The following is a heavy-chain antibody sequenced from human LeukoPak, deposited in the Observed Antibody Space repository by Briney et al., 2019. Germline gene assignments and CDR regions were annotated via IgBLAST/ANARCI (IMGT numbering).Heavy chain of an antibody. CDR3: AKDGVPFDY. D-gene: IGHD3-10*01. CDR1: GFTFSSFG. Sequence: GGSLRLSCAASGFTFSSFGMNWVRQAPGKGLEWVSAISGSGGSTYYADSVKGRFTISRDNSKNTLYLQMNSLRAEDTAVYYCAKDGVPFDYWGQGTLVTVSS. CDR2: ISGSGGST. J-gene: IGHJ4*02. V-gene: IGHV3-23*01.